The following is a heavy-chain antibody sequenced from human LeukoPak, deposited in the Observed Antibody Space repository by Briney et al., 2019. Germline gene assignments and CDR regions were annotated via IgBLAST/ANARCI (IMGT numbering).Heavy chain of an antibody. D-gene: IGHD3-16*01. CDR2: INGAGDNT. J-gene: IGHJ4*02. Sequence: PGGSLRLSCSASGYTFSSHGLTWVRQAPGKGLEWVSTINGAGDNTRYAETVKGRFAISRDNSKNTLYLHMSDLRAEDTAIYYCAKVTVCFGCYFDFWGQGTPVTVS. CDR3: AKVTVCFGCYFDF. V-gene: IGHV3-23*01. CDR1: GYTFSSHG.